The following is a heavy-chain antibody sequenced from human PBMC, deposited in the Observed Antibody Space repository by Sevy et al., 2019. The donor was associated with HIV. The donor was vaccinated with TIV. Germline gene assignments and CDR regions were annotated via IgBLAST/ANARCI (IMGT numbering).Heavy chain of an antibody. CDR1: GYTLSELS. CDR3: AADYRPLYYDFWTGTTAFDI. J-gene: IGHJ3*02. D-gene: IGHD3-3*01. V-gene: IGHV1-24*01. CDR2: FDPEDGEI. Sequence: ASVKVSCKFSGYTLSELSIHWVRQAPGKGPEWMGGFDPEDGEISYAQQFQGRVTMTEDTSTYTAYMDLTSLRSDDTAVYYCAADYRPLYYDFWTGTTAFDIWGQGTMVTVSS.